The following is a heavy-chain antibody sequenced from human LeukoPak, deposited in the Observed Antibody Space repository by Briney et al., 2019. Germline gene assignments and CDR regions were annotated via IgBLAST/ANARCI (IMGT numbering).Heavy chain of an antibody. J-gene: IGHJ3*02. CDR1: GYTLTELS. Sequence: ASVKVSCKVSGYTLTELSMHWVRQAPGKGLEWMGGFDPEDGETIYAQKFQGRVTMTKDTSTDTAYMELSSLRSEDTAVYYCATDLGGSDAFDIWGQGTMVTVSS. D-gene: IGHD2-15*01. CDR2: FDPEDGET. V-gene: IGHV1-24*01. CDR3: ATDLGGSDAFDI.